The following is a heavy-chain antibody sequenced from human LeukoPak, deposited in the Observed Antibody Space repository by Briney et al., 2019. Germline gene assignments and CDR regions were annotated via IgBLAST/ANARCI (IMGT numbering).Heavy chain of an antibody. J-gene: IGHJ5*02. D-gene: IGHD6-13*01. Sequence: GASVKVSCKASGYTFTGYYMHWVRQAPGQGLEWMGWINPNSGGTNYAQKFQGRVTMTRDTSISTAYMELSRLRSDDTAVYYCARGPLIAAAGRGNWFDPWGQGTLVTVSS. CDR3: ARGPLIAAAGRGNWFDP. V-gene: IGHV1-2*02. CDR1: GYTFTGYY. CDR2: INPNSGGT.